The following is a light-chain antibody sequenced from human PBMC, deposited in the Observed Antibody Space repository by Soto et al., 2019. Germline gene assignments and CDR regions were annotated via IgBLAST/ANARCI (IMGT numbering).Light chain of an antibody. Sequence: QSVLTQPPSVSGAPGQRVTISCTGSSSNIGAGYDVHWYQQLPGTAPKLLMYGNSNRPSGVPDRFSGSKSGTSASLAITGLQAEDEADYYCQSYDNSLSGSWVFGGGTEVTVL. CDR1: SSNIGAGYD. J-gene: IGLJ3*02. CDR2: GNS. V-gene: IGLV1-40*01. CDR3: QSYDNSLSGSWV.